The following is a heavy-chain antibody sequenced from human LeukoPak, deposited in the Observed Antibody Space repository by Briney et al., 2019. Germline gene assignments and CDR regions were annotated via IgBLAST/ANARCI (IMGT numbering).Heavy chain of an antibody. J-gene: IGHJ4*02. D-gene: IGHD2-2*01. V-gene: IGHV3-66*01. Sequence: GGSLRLSCAASGFTVSSNYMSWVRQAPGKGLEWVSVIYSGGSTYYADPVKGRFTISRDNSKNTLYLQMNSLRAEDTAVYYCARDGVVVPAAIWGQGTLVTVSS. CDR1: GFTVSSNY. CDR2: IYSGGST. CDR3: ARDGVVVPAAI.